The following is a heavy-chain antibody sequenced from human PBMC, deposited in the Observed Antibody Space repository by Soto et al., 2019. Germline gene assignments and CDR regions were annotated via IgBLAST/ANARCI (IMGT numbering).Heavy chain of an antibody. Sequence: QVNLVESGGGVVQPGRSLRLSCAASGFTFSNYGMHWVRQAPGKGLEWVAVISYDGSNKYYADSVKGRFTISRDNSKNTLYLQMNRPRAEDTAVYYCASQYYDILTGYQEVDYWGQGTLVTVSS. D-gene: IGHD3-9*01. CDR2: ISYDGSNK. CDR3: ASQYYDILTGYQEVDY. J-gene: IGHJ4*02. V-gene: IGHV3-30*03. CDR1: GFTFSNYG.